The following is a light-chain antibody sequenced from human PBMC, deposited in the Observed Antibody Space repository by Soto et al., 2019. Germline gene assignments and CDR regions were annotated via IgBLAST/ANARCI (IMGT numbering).Light chain of an antibody. CDR2: DNS. J-gene: IGLJ3*02. CDR3: GTWDSSLNGGV. V-gene: IGLV1-51*01. CDR1: TSNIVTYS. Sequence: QSVLTHPPSVSPATGHKFTISFSGSTSNIVTYSLSWYQKLPGKDTKLLIYDNSQRPSGIHDRFSGSKTGTSATLAITGLHTGDEADYYCGTWDSSLNGGVVGGGT.